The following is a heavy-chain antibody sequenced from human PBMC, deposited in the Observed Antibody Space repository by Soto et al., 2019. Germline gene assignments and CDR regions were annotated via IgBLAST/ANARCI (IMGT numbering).Heavy chain of an antibody. V-gene: IGHV1-8*01. CDR2: MQPSTGRT. J-gene: IGHJ4*02. Sequence: QVQLVQSGAEVREPGASVKVSCKASGYSFTSLDINWVRHTAGQGLEWMGWMQPSTGRTGYAQKFQGRVSMTRDTSINTAYMELTTLTSDDTAFYYCARGVSAGVHYWGQGTLVTVSS. D-gene: IGHD3-10*01. CDR1: GYSFTSLD. CDR3: ARGVSAGVHY.